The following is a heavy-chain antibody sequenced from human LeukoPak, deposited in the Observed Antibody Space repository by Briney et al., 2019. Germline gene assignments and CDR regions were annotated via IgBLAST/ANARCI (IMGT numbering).Heavy chain of an antibody. CDR1: GSTFSSYA. D-gene: IGHD3-3*01. J-gene: IGHJ4*02. CDR3: AREYYDFWSGSLYYFDY. V-gene: IGHV3-30*04. Sequence: GGSLRLSCAASGSTFSSYAMHWVRQAPGKGLEWVAVISYDGSNKYYADSVKGRFTISRDNSKNTLYLQMNSLRAEDTAVYYCAREYYDFWSGSLYYFDYWGQGTLVTVSS. CDR2: ISYDGSNK.